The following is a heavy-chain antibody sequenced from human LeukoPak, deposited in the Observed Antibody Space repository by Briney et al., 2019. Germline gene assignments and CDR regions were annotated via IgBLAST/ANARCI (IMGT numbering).Heavy chain of an antibody. V-gene: IGHV3-53*01. D-gene: IGHD6-13*01. J-gene: IGHJ4*02. CDR3: ARCDSSRWNGIDY. CDR2: IHSGGNT. CDR1: GLTVRSNY. Sequence: GGSLILSCAASGLTVRSNYMGWVRQAPGKGLEWVSVIHSGGNTYYADSVKGRFTISRDNSRNTMDLQMNSLRAEDTAVYYCARCDSSRWNGIDYWGQGTLVTVSS.